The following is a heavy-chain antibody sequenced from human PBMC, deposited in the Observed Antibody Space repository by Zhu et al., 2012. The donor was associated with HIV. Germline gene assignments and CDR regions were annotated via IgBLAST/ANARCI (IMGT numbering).Heavy chain of an antibody. CDR2: IYYSGST. V-gene: IGHV4-38-2*01. D-gene: IGHD6-19*01. CDR3: ARALEPVAGAYYFDY. J-gene: IGHJ4*02. Sequence: QVQLQESGPGLVKPSETLSPTCAVSGYSISSGYYWGWIRQPPGKGLEWIGRIYYSGSTYYNPSLKSRVTISVDTSKNQFSLKLSSVTATDTAVYYCARALEPVAGAYYFDYWGQGTLVTVSS. CDR1: GYSISSGYY.